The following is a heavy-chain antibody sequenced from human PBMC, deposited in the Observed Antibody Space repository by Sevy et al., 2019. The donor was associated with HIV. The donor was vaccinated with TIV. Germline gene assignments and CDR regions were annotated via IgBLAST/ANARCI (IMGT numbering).Heavy chain of an antibody. D-gene: IGHD6-13*01. CDR2: LKSDVYGGTV. CDR3: TRWKAAQSIFDY. J-gene: IGHJ4*02. Sequence: GGSLRLSCTASGFTFGDYCMSWVRQAPGKGLEWVAFLKSDVYGGTVDYAASVVGRFVISRDDSKTIAYLQMNDLKTEDTGVYYCTRWKAAQSIFDYWGQGALVTVSS. V-gene: IGHV3-49*04. CDR1: GFTFGDYC.